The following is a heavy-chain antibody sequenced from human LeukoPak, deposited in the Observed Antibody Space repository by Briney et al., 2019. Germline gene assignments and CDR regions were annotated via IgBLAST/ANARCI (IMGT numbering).Heavy chain of an antibody. Sequence: ASVKVSCKASGGTFSSYAISWVRQAPGQGLEWMGWISAYNGNTNYAQSLQGRLTLTIDTSTSTAYMELRSLTSDDTAVYYCARETYSNILTGTDYWGPGTLVTVSS. J-gene: IGHJ4*02. D-gene: IGHD3-9*01. CDR3: ARETYSNILTGTDY. V-gene: IGHV1-18*01. CDR1: GGTFSSYA. CDR2: ISAYNGNT.